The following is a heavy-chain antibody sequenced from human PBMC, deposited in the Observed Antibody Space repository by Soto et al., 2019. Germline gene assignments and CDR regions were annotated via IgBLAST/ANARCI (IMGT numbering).Heavy chain of an antibody. CDR2: MIGDGTSW. CDR1: GFNFKIYA. D-gene: IGHD1-26*01. CDR3: AKDLRPDGKYDLDY. Sequence: EVQLLESGGGLAQDGGSLRLSCTASGFNFKIYAMNWIRQAPGKGLEWVSVMIGDGTSWDYADSVRGRFTISRDNSKNMLYLQMNNLRAEDTAIYYCAKDLRPDGKYDLDYWGQGTLVTVSS. J-gene: IGHJ4*02. V-gene: IGHV3-23*01.